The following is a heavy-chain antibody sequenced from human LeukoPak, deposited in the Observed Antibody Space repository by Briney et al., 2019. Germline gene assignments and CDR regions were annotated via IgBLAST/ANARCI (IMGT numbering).Heavy chain of an antibody. CDR2: INPNNGGT. V-gene: IGHV1-2*02. Sequence: ASVKVSCKASGYIFTGYYMHWVRQAPGQGLEWMGWINPNNGGTKYAQKFEGRVIMTRDTSSTVYLEVRRLRSDDTAIYFCARDAQFTVVVPAAKLNYMDVWGTGTTVTVSS. CDR3: ARDAQFTVVVPAAKLNYMDV. J-gene: IGHJ6*03. CDR1: GYIFTGYY. D-gene: IGHD2-2*01.